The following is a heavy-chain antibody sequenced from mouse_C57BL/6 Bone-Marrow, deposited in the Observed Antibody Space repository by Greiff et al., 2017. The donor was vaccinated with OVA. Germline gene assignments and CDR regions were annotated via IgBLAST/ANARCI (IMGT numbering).Heavy chain of an antibody. D-gene: IGHD1-1*01. J-gene: IGHJ1*03. CDR2: IDPSDSYT. Sequence: VQLQQPGAELVMPGASVKLSCKASGYTFTSYWMHWVKQRPGQGLEWIGEIDPSDSYTNYNQKFKGKSTLTVDESSSTAYMQLSSLTSEDSAVSYGARGIYYYGSSYDWYFDVWGTGTTVTVSS. CDR1: GYTFTSYW. V-gene: IGHV1-69*01. CDR3: ARGIYYYGSSYDWYFDV.